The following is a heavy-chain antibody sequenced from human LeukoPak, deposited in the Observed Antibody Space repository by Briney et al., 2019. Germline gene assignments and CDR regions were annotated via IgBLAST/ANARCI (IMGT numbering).Heavy chain of an antibody. CDR2: IYYSGST. J-gene: IGHJ4*02. V-gene: IGHV4-39*07. CDR3: ATLSSGYTDAIDY. Sequence: SETLSLTCTVSGGSISSSSYYWGWIRQPPGKGLEWIGSIYYSGSTYYNPSLKSRVTISVDTSKNQFSLKLSSVTAADTAVYYCATLSSGYTDAIDYWGQGTLVTVSS. D-gene: IGHD3-22*01. CDR1: GGSISSSSYY.